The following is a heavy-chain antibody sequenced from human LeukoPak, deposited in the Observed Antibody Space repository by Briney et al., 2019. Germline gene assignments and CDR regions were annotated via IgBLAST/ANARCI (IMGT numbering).Heavy chain of an antibody. D-gene: IGHD2-21*02. CDR2: INPSGGST. CDR1: GYTFTSYY. CDR3: ARGVVTATQHDAFDI. Sequence: GASVKVSCKASGYTFTSYYMHWVRQAPGQGLEWMGIINPSGGSTSYAQKFQGRVTMTRDTSTSTVYMELSSLRSEDTAVYYCARGVVTATQHDAFDIWGQGTMVIVSS. J-gene: IGHJ3*02. V-gene: IGHV1-46*01.